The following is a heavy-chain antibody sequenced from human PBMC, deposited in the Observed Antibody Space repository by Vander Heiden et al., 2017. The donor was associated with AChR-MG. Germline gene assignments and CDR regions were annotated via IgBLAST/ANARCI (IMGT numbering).Heavy chain of an antibody. Sequence: QLQLQESGPGLVKPSETLSLTCTVPGGSISSSSYYWGWIRPPPGKGLEWIGSIYYSGSTYYNPSLKSRVTISVDTSKNQFSLKLSSVTAADTAVYYCASQPRSDYDILTGYYSSSWYVALNWFDPWGQGTLVTVSS. CDR3: ASQPRSDYDILTGYYSSSWYVALNWFDP. CDR1: GGSISSSSYY. CDR2: IYYSGST. V-gene: IGHV4-39*01. J-gene: IGHJ5*02. D-gene: IGHD3-9*01.